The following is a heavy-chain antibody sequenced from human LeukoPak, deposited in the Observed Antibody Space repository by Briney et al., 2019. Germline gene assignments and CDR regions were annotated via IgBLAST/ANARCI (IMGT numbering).Heavy chain of an antibody. J-gene: IGHJ4*02. D-gene: IGHD3-22*01. V-gene: IGHV4-59*02. CDR2: VYNGGIT. Sequence: SETLSLTCSVSGASVSDYYCNWIRQPPGKGLEWIGYVYNGGITNYNPSLRSRVTISVDTSKNQFSLKLNSVTAADTAVYARVRLSSGYSNWGQGTLVTVSS. CDR1: GASVSDYY. CDR3: VRLSSGYSN.